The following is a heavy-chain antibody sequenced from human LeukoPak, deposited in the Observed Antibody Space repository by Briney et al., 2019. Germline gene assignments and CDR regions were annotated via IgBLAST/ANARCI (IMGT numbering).Heavy chain of an antibody. D-gene: IGHD2-21*01. V-gene: IGHV3-23*01. CDR2: ISDSGGST. J-gene: IGHJ4*02. CDR1: GITLSNFG. CDR3: AKRGVVIRAILVGFHKEAYYFDS. Sequence: PGGSLRLSCAVSGITLSNFGMSWVRQAPEKGLEWVAGISDSGGSTNYADSVKGRFTISRDNPKNTLYLQMNSLRAEDTAVYFCAKRGVVIRAILVGFHKEAYYFDSWGQGALVTVSS.